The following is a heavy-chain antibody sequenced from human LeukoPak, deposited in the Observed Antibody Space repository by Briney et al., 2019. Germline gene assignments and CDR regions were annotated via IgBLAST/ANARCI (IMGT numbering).Heavy chain of an antibody. CDR2: ISSTGSTI. CDR1: GFTFSSYE. V-gene: IGHV3-48*03. J-gene: IGHJ4*02. D-gene: IGHD6-13*01. Sequence: GGSLRLSCAASGFTFSSYEMNWVRQAPGKGLEWVSYISSTGSTIYSADSVKGRFTISRDNAKNSVYLQMNSLRAEDTAVYYCANVGRSNFDYWGQGTLVTVSS. CDR3: ANVGRSNFDY.